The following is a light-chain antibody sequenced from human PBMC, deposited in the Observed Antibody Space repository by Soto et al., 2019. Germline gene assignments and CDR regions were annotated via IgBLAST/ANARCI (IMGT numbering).Light chain of an antibody. Sequence: DVQLTQSPSFLSASVGDRVTITCRASQGVGTYLAWFQQKPGKAPKLLISAASTLQSGVPSRFSGSGSGTEFTLTLSSLQPEDFATYSCQQVNSYPWTFGQGTKVEIK. CDR2: AAS. CDR1: QGVGTY. V-gene: IGKV1-9*01. CDR3: QQVNSYPWT. J-gene: IGKJ1*01.